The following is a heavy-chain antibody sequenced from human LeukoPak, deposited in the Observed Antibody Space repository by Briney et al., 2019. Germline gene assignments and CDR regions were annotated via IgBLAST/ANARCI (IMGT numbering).Heavy chain of an antibody. J-gene: IGHJ6*02. CDR1: GGSISSGDSY. D-gene: IGHD2-21*02. CDR3: ARVGPDCGGDCPVSHHYYYYGMDV. V-gene: IGHV4-30-4*01. Sequence: PSGTLSLTCTVSGGSISSGDSYWSWIRQPPGKGLEWIGYIYYSGRTYYNPSLKSRVTISVDTSKNQFSLKLSSVTAADTAVYYCARVGPDCGGDCPVSHHYYYYGMDVWGQGTTVTVSS. CDR2: IYYSGRT.